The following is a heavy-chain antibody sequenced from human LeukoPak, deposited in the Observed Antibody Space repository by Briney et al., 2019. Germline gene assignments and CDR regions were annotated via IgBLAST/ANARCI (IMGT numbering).Heavy chain of an antibody. D-gene: IGHD2-15*01. V-gene: IGHV3-15*01. Sequence: PGGSLRLSCAASGFTFSNAWMSWVRQAPGKGLEWVGRIKSQANGGTTDYAAPVKGRFNILRDDSKTTLYLEMHSLKTEDTAGYYLSALGYPQYFGDWGQGSQITVSS. CDR2: IKSQANGGTT. J-gene: IGHJ4*02. CDR1: GFTFSNAW. CDR3: SALGYPQYFGD.